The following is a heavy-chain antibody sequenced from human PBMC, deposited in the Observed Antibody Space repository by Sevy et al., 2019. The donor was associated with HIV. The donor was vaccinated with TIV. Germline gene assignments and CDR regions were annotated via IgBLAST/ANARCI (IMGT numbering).Heavy chain of an antibody. V-gene: IGHV1-69*13. CDR2: IIPIFGTA. CDR3: ARGKDIVATITPYYYYYYGMDV. Sequence: ASVKVSCKASGGTFSSYAISWVRQVPGQGLEWMGGIIPIFGTANYAQKFQGRVTITADESTSTAYMELSSLRSEDTAVYYCARGKDIVATITPYYYYYYGMDVWGQGTTVTVSS. D-gene: IGHD5-12*01. CDR1: GGTFSSYA. J-gene: IGHJ6*02.